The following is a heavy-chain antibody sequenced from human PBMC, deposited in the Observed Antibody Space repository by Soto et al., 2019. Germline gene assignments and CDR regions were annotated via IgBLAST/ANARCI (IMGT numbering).Heavy chain of an antibody. D-gene: IGHD1-1*01. Sequence: EVRLLDSGGGLVQPGGSLRLSCAASGFTFSNCDMRWVRQPAGQGLEWVSAISGSGFSAFYADSAEGRFSISRDNSKNTGYLQMNSLSTEDTAVYYCAEGVYNWNDEGVDYWGQGTLVTVSA. CDR1: GFTFSNCD. CDR2: ISGSGFSA. J-gene: IGHJ4*02. CDR3: AEGVYNWNDEGVDY. V-gene: IGHV3-23*01.